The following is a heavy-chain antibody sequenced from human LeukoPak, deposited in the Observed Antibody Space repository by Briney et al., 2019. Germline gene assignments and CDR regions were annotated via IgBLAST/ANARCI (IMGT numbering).Heavy chain of an antibody. D-gene: IGHD6-19*01. CDR2: IKQDGSEK. CDR1: GFTFSTYW. J-gene: IGHJ6*03. Sequence: GSLRLSCAASGFTFSTYWMTWLRQAPGKGLEWVANIKQDGSEKYYVDSVKGRFTISRDNAKNSLYLQMNSLRAEDTAVYYCARGRIAVAGTYIPSNWGPQLYYMDVWGKGTTVTVSS. V-gene: IGHV3-7*01. CDR3: ARGRIAVAGTYIPSNWGPQLYYMDV.